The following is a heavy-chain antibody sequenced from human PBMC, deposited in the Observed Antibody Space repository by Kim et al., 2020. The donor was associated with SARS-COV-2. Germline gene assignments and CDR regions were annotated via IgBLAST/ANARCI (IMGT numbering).Heavy chain of an antibody. CDR2: INPNSGGT. J-gene: IGHJ4*02. Sequence: ASVKVSCEASGYTFTGYYMHWVRQAPGQGLEWMGWINPNSGGTDYAQKFQDRVTMTRDTSISTAYMELSRLRSDDTAVYYCARDYDFWSGYYRNFDCWGQGTLVTVSS. D-gene: IGHD3-3*01. V-gene: IGHV1-2*02. CDR1: GYTFTGYY. CDR3: ARDYDFWSGYYRNFDC.